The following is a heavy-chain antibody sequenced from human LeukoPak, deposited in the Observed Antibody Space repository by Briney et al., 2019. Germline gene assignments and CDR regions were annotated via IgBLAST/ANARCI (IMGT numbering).Heavy chain of an antibody. CDR1: GGSISSYY. Sequence: KPSETLSLTCTVSGGSISSYYWSWIRQPPGKGLEWIGYIYYSGSTNYNPSLKSRVTISVDTSKNQFSLKLSSVTAADTAVYYCARVEYSSGWLAIDYWGQGTLVTVSS. J-gene: IGHJ4*02. CDR2: IYYSGST. V-gene: IGHV4-59*01. D-gene: IGHD6-19*01. CDR3: ARVEYSSGWLAIDY.